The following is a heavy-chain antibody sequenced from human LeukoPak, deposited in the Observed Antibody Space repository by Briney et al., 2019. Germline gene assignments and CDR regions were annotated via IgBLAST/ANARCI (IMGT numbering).Heavy chain of an antibody. Sequence: SETLSLTCAVYGGSFSGYYWSWIRQPPGKGLEWIGEINHSGSTNYNPSLKSRVTISVDTSKNQFSLKLSSVTAADTAVYYCASTHVTMARGIIDYWGQGTLVTVSS. J-gene: IGHJ4*02. V-gene: IGHV4-34*01. CDR1: GGSFSGYY. D-gene: IGHD3-10*01. CDR3: ASTHVTMARGIIDY. CDR2: INHSGST.